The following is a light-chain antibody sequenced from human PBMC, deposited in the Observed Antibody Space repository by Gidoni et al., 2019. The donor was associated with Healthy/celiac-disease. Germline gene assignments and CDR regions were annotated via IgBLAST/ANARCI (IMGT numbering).Light chain of an antibody. V-gene: IGKV1-9*01. CDR1: QGISSY. J-gene: IGKJ4*01. Sequence: DIQLTQSPSFLSASVGDRVTITCRASQGISSYLAWYQQKPGKAPKLLIYAASTLQSGVPSSVSGSGSGTEFTLTISSLQPEYYSTYYCQQLLTFGGGTKVEIK. CDR2: AAS. CDR3: QQLLT.